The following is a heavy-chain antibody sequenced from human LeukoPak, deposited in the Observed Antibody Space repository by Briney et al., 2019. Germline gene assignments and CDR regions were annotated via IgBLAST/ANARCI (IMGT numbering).Heavy chain of an antibody. CDR2: IYTSGST. CDR3: ARLPHSSSWGYYYYMDV. Sequence: SETLSLPCTVSGGSISSYYWSWIRQPPGKGLEWIGYIYTSGSTNYNPSLKSRVTISVDTSKNQFSLKLSSVPAADTAVYYCARLPHSSSWGYYYYMDVWGKGTTVTVSS. J-gene: IGHJ6*03. V-gene: IGHV4-4*09. CDR1: GGSISSYY. D-gene: IGHD6-13*01.